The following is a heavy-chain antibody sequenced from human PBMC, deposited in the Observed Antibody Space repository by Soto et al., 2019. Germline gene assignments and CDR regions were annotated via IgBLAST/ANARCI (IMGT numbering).Heavy chain of an antibody. CDR3: ASHLVGITISDYYMDV. J-gene: IGHJ6*03. D-gene: IGHD3-3*01. CDR1: GGSISSSSYY. V-gene: IGHV4-39*01. Sequence: SETLSLTCTVSGGSISSSSYYWGWIRQPPGKGLEWIGSIYYSGSTYYNPSLKSRVTISVDTSKNQFSLKLSSVTAADTAVYYCASHLVGITISDYYMDVWGKGTTVTASS. CDR2: IYYSGST.